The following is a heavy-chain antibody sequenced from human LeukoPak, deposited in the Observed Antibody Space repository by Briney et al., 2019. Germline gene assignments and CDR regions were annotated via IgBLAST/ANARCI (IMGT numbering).Heavy chain of an antibody. Sequence: PGGSLRLSCTTSGFTFSSYAMSWVRQAPGKGLEWVSAVSGSGGSTYYTSSLKGRFTISRDNSKNTLYLQMNSLRAEDTAVYYCAKLAIVATSDYWGQGTLVTVSS. D-gene: IGHD5-12*01. CDR3: AKLAIVATSDY. CDR1: GFTFSSYA. J-gene: IGHJ4*02. CDR2: VSGSGGST. V-gene: IGHV3-23*01.